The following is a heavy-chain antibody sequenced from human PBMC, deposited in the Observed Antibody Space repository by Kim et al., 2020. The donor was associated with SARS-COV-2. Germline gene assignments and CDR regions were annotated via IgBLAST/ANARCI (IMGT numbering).Heavy chain of an antibody. CDR2: IYPGDSDT. J-gene: IGHJ5*02. CDR1: GYSFTSYW. V-gene: IGHV5-51*01. CDR3: ARLKRVVVTATRSDWFDP. Sequence: GESLKISCKGSGYSFTSYWIGWVRQMPGKGLEWMGIIYPGDSDTRYSPSFQGQVTISADRSISTAYLQWSSLKASDTAMYYCARLKRVVVTATRSDWFDPWGQGTLVTVSS. D-gene: IGHD2-15*01.